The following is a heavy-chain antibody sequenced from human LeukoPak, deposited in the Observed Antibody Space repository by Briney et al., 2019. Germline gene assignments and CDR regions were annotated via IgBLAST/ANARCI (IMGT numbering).Heavy chain of an antibody. CDR1: GFALSSHW. Sequence: GGSLRLSCAASGFALSSHWMTWVRQVPGRGPEWVANVNRDGSETYYLDSVKGRFTISKDNAKNSLYLQMNSLRAEDTAVYYCARDHSYLGYSSSYGMDVWGQGTTVTVSS. CDR2: VNRDGSET. V-gene: IGHV3-7*01. D-gene: IGHD6-13*01. J-gene: IGHJ6*02. CDR3: ARDHSYLGYSSSYGMDV.